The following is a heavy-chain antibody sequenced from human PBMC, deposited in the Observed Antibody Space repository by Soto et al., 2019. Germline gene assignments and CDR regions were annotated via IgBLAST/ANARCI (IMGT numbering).Heavy chain of an antibody. Sequence: EVQLVESGGGLVQPGGSLGLSCAASGFPFDPYWMTWVRQAPGKGLEWVANIKQDESEKYYVDSVKGRFTSSRDNAKNSLYLQMNSLRAADTAVYYCARDWAYFDSWGQGTLVTVSS. V-gene: IGHV3-7*05. CDR2: IKQDESEK. CDR1: GFPFDPYW. D-gene: IGHD7-27*01. CDR3: ARDWAYFDS. J-gene: IGHJ4*02.